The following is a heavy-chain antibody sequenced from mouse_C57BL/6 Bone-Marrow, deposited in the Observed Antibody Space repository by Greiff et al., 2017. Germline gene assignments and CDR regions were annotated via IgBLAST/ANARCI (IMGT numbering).Heavy chain of an antibody. D-gene: IGHD1-1*01. CDR3: ARDYYGSSYGAY. CDR2: ISDGGSYT. CDR1: GFTFSSYA. Sequence: DVMLVESGGGLVKPGGSLKLSCAASGFTFSSYAMSWVRQTPEKRLEWVATISDGGSYTYYPDNVKGRFTISRDNAKNNRYLQMSHLKSEDTAMYYCARDYYGSSYGAYWGQGTLVTVSA. J-gene: IGHJ3*01. V-gene: IGHV5-4*01.